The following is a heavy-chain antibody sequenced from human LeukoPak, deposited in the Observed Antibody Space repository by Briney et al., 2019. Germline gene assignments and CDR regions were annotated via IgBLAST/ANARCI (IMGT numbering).Heavy chain of an antibody. CDR1: GGSISSYY. D-gene: IGHD6-13*01. V-gene: IGHV4-59*01. Sequence: KTSETVSLTCTVSGGSISSYYWSWIRQPPGKGLEWIGYIYYSGSTNYNPSLKSRVTISVDTSKNQFSLKLSSVTAADTAVYYCARVYYSRSYDYWYFDLWGRGTLVTVSS. CDR3: ARVYYSRSYDYWYFDL. CDR2: IYYSGST. J-gene: IGHJ2*01.